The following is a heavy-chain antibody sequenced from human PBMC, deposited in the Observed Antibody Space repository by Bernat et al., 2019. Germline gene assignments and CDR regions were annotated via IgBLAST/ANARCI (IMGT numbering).Heavy chain of an antibody. V-gene: IGHV3-23*01. J-gene: IGHJ4*02. CDR3: AKSTARYCSSTSCYGGAFDY. D-gene: IGHD2-2*01. CDR1: GFTFSSYA. CDR2: ISGSGGST. Sequence: EVQLLESGGGLVQPGGSLRLSCAASGFTFSSYAMSWVRQAPGKGLEWVSAISGSGGSTYYADSVKGRFTISRDNSKNTLYLQMNSLRVEDTAVYYCAKSTARYCSSTSCYGGAFDYWGQGTLVTVSS.